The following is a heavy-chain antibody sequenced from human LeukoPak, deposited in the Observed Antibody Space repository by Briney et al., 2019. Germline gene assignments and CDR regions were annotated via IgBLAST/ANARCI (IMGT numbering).Heavy chain of an antibody. CDR1: GYTFTSYY. CDR3: ARDYCSKTSCFDY. Sequence: ASVKVSCKASGYTFTSYYIHWVRQAPGQGLEWIGWIKPNSGATKYAQKFQGRVTMTRDTSISTAYMELSRLRSDDTAVYYCARDYCSKTSCFDYWGQGTLVTVSS. CDR2: IKPNSGAT. D-gene: IGHD2-2*01. V-gene: IGHV1-2*02. J-gene: IGHJ4*02.